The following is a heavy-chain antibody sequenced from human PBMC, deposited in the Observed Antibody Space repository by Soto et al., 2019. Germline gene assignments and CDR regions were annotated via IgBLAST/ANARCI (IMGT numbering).Heavy chain of an antibody. CDR3: ARGDHAYGDYGRHYYYGMDV. D-gene: IGHD4-17*01. V-gene: IGHV4-30-4*01. CDR1: GGSISSGDYY. J-gene: IGHJ6*02. CDR2: IYYSGST. Sequence: SETLSLTCTVSGGSISSGDYYWSWIRQPPGKGLEWIGYIYYSGSTYYNPSLKSRVTISVDTSKNQFSLKLSSVTAADTAVYYCARGDHAYGDYGRHYYYGMDVWGQGTTVTVSS.